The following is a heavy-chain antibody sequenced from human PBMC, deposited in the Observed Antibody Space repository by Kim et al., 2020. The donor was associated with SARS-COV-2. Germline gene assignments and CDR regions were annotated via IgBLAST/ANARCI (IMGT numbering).Heavy chain of an antibody. V-gene: IGHV1-2*02. J-gene: IGHJ6*02. Sequence: ASVKVSCKASGYTFTGYYMHWVRQAPGQGLEWMGWINPNSGGTNYAQKFQGRVTMTRDTSISTAYMELSRLRSDDTAVYYCARDKEEHYDFWSGGGYGMDVWGQGTTVTVSS. CDR2: INPNSGGT. CDR3: ARDKEEHYDFWSGGGYGMDV. CDR1: GYTFTGYY. D-gene: IGHD3-3*01.